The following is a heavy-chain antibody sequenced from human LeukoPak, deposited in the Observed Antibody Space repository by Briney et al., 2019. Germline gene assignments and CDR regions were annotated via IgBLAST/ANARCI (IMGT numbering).Heavy chain of an antibody. Sequence: GGSLRLSCAASGFTFSSYFMHWVRQVPGKGLGWVSRINSDGSNTVYADSVKGRFTISRDNAENTLYLQMNSLRAEDTAVYYCVRKYPGYNGMDVWGQGTTVTVSS. CDR1: GFTFSSYF. D-gene: IGHD1-1*01. J-gene: IGHJ6*02. CDR2: INSDGSNT. CDR3: VRKYPGYNGMDV. V-gene: IGHV3-74*03.